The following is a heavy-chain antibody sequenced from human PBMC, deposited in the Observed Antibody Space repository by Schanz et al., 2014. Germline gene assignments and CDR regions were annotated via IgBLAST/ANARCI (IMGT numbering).Heavy chain of an antibody. V-gene: IGHV3-21*04. Sequence: EVQLLESGGGLVQPGGSLRLSCAASGFTFSSYAMNWVRQAPGKGLEWVSSISSSGSYIHYADSVKGRFTISRDNAKNTLYLQMNSLRAEDTAVYYCAKARRKSNCSGGRCFHYSYYGMDVCGRGTTVTVSS. D-gene: IGHD2-15*01. CDR2: ISSSGSYI. J-gene: IGHJ6*02. CDR1: GFTFSSYA. CDR3: AKARRKSNCSGGRCFHYSYYGMDV.